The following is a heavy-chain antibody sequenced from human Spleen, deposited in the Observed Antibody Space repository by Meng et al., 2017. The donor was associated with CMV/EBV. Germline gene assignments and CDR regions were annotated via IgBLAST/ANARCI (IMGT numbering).Heavy chain of an antibody. CDR3: ATLNGYSFFFDY. V-gene: IGHV3-21*01. Sequence: GESLKISCAASGFTFSSYSMNWVRQAPGKGLEWVSSISGSGSYMHYGHSVKGRFTISRDNAKNSVFLQMTRLGAEDTGVYYCATLNGYSFFFDYWGQGALVTVSS. CDR1: GFTFSSYS. J-gene: IGHJ4*02. D-gene: IGHD5-18*01. CDR2: ISGSGSYM.